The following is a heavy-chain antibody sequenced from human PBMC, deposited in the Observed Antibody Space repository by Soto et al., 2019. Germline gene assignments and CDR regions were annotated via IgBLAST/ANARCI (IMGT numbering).Heavy chain of an antibody. CDR3: ARSQGSSTSLEIYYYYYYGMDV. D-gene: IGHD2-2*01. Sequence: QVQLVQSGAEVKKPGSSVKVSCKASGGTFSSYAISWVRQAPGQGLEWMGGIIPISETTNYAQKFQGRVTITADESKSKAYMELSSLRSEDTAVYYCARSQGSSTSLEIYYYYYYGMDVWGQGTTVPVSS. V-gene: IGHV1-69*01. J-gene: IGHJ6*02. CDR1: GGTFSSYA. CDR2: IIPISETT.